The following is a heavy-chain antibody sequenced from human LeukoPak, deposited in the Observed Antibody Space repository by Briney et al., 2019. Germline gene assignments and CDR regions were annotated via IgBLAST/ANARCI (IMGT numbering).Heavy chain of an antibody. CDR2: IYYSGYT. D-gene: IGHD6-19*01. V-gene: IGHV4-59*01. CDR1: GGSLSSYY. Sequence: SGTLSLTCTVSGGSLSSYYWSWIRQPPGKGLEWIGYIYYSGYTNYNPSLTSRVTISVDTSKNQLSLKLSSVTAADTAVYYCARGQWLATYFDYWGQGTLVTVSS. CDR3: ARGQWLATYFDY. J-gene: IGHJ4*02.